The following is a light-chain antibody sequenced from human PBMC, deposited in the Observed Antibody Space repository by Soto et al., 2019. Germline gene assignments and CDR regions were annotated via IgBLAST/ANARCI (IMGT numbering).Light chain of an antibody. J-gene: IGKJ1*01. CDR1: QFVSSR. CDR3: QEYIHWPPGM. V-gene: IGKV3-15*01. CDR2: DTS. Sequence: DIVVTQSPATLSASPGERVTLSCRASQFVSSRLAWYQRRPGQVPRLLIYDTSTRAPGISARCSGSGSGTEFTLTISSLQSEDFAVYYCQEYIHWPPGMFGPGTTVDIK.